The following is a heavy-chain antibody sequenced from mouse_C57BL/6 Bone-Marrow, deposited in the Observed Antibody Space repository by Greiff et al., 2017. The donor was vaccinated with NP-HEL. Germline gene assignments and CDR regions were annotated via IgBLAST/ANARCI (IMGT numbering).Heavy chain of an antibody. CDR2: IYPRSGNT. D-gene: IGHD2-3*01. V-gene: IGHV1-81*01. J-gene: IGHJ3*01. CDR3: ARSGYYIAY. CDR1: GYTFTSYG. Sequence: VKLMESGAELARPGASVKLSCKASGYTFTSYGISWVKQRTGQGLEWIGEIYPRSGNTYYNEKFKGKATLTADKSSSTAYMELRSLTSEDSAVYFCARSGYYIAYWGQGTLVTVSA.